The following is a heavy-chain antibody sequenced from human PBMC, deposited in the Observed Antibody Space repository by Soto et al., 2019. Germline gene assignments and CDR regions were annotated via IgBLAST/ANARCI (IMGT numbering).Heavy chain of an antibody. CDR3: ARVKVDFWSGYYDDPYCFDY. D-gene: IGHD3-3*01. V-gene: IGHV6-1*01. Sequence: PSQTLSLTCVISGDSVSSNSAAWNWIRQSPSRGLEWLGRTYYRSKWYNDYAVSVKSRITINPDTSKNQFSLQLNSVTPEATAVYYCARVKVDFWSGYYDDPYCFDYWGQGTLVTVSS. CDR1: GDSVSSNSAA. J-gene: IGHJ4*02. CDR2: TYYRSKWYN.